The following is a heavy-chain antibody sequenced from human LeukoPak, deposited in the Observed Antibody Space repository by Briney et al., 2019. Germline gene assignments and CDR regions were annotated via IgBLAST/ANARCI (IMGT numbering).Heavy chain of an antibody. J-gene: IGHJ4*02. CDR1: GFTFSSYG. D-gene: IGHD6-19*01. CDR2: ISGSGGST. CDR3: AKALSLSVYSSGWYGDY. V-gene: IGHV3-23*01. Sequence: GGSLRLSCAASGFTFSSYGMHWVRQAPGKGLEWVSAISGSGGSTYYADSVKGRFTISRDNSKNTLYLQMNSLRAEDTAVYYCAKALSLSVYSSGWYGDYWGQGTLVTVSS.